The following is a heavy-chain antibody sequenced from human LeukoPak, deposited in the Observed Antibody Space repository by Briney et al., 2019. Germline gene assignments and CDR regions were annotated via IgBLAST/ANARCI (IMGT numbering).Heavy chain of an antibody. J-gene: IGHJ5*01. CDR1: GFIFQNGW. D-gene: IGHD6-19*01. CDR2: IKSKTDGGTT. Sequence: KTGGSLRLPCASSGFIFQNGWMSWVSQAPGKGLEWVGRIKSKTDGGTTDYAAPVKGRFTISRDDSKNTLYLQMNSLKTEDTAVYYCTTQVPQPILSIAVADKRWSTPWSQPTLVTVSS. CDR3: TTQVPQPILSIAVADKRWSTP. V-gene: IGHV3-15*01.